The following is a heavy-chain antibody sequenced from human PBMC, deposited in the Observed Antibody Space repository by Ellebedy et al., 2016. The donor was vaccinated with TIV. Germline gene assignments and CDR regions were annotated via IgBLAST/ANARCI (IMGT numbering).Heavy chain of an antibody. CDR1: GDSISSYY. Sequence: MPSETLSLTCTVSGDSISSYYWSWIRQPPGKGLEWIGFIYYSGSTNYNPSLKSRVTISVDTSKNQFSLELRSVTAADTAVYYCARGGASSKYFDYWGQGTLVTVSS. CDR3: ARGGASSKYFDY. V-gene: IGHV4-59*01. J-gene: IGHJ4*02. CDR2: IYYSGST.